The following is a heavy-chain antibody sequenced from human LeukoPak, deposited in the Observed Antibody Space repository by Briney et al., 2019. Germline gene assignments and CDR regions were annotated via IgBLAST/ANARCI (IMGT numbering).Heavy chain of an antibody. CDR2: ISGSGGNT. CDR3: AKISGDDSSDY. CDR1: GGYIGSYY. Sequence: PSETLSLTCTVSGGYIGSYYWSWIRQAAGKGLEWVSAISGSGGNTYYADSVKGRFTISRDNSKNTLYLQMNSLRAEDTAVFYCAKISGDDSSDYWGQGTLVTVSS. J-gene: IGHJ4*02. V-gene: IGHV3-23*01. D-gene: IGHD3-22*01.